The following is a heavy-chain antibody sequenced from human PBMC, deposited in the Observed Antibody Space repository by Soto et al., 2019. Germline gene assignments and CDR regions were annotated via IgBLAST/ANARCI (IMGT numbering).Heavy chain of an antibody. J-gene: IGHJ1*01. CDR1: GGTFSSYA. D-gene: IGHD3-22*01. V-gene: IGHV1-69*13. CDR2: IIPIFGTA. Sequence: SVKVSCKASGGTFSSYAISWVRQAPGQGLEWMGGIIPIFGTANYAQKFQGRVTITADESTSTAYMELSSLRSEDTAVYYCAREATYYYDSSGYRSHFQHWGQGTLVTVSS. CDR3: AREATYYYDSSGYRSHFQH.